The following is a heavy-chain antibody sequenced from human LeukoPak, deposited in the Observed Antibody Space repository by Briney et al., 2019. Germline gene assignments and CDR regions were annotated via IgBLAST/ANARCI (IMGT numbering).Heavy chain of an antibody. CDR3: ARRDSSRYYYGMDV. V-gene: IGHV3-30*04. CDR1: GFTFSSYE. D-gene: IGHD6-19*01. Sequence: GGSLRLSCEASGFTFSSYEMFWVRQAPGKGLECMAVISYDGSNKYYADSVKGRFTLSRDNSKNTMYLQMNNLRAEDTALYYCARRDSSRYYYGMDVWGQGTTVTVSS. CDR2: ISYDGSNK. J-gene: IGHJ6*02.